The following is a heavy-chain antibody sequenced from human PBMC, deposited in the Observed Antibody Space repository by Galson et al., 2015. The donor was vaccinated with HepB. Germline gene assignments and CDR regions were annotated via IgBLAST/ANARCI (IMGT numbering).Heavy chain of an antibody. J-gene: IGHJ4*02. D-gene: IGHD6-13*01. Sequence: ETLSLTCAVYGGSFSGYYWSWIRQPPGKGLEWIGEINHSGSTNYNPSLKSRVTMSVDTSKNQFSLKLSSVTAADTAVYYCARGGGSSWYVDYWGQGTLVTVSS. V-gene: IGHV4-34*01. CDR3: ARGGGSSWYVDY. CDR2: INHSGST. CDR1: GGSFSGYY.